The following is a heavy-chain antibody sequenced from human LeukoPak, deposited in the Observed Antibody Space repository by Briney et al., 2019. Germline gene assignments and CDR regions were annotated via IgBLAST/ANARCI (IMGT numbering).Heavy chain of an antibody. V-gene: IGHV1-18*01. D-gene: IGHD3-22*01. J-gene: IGHJ3*02. CDR1: GYTFNSYG. Sequence: ASVKVSCKASGYTFNSYGISWVRQAPGQGLEWMGWISGYNGYTRYAQNFQGRVTMTTDTSTTTAYMDLRSLRSDDTAVYYCARESYYDSSGYSHDAFDIWGQGTMVTVSS. CDR2: ISGYNGYT. CDR3: ARESYYDSSGYSHDAFDI.